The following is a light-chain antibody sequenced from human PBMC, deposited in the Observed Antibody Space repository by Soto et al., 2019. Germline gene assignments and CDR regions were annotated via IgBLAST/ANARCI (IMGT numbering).Light chain of an antibody. CDR3: QQFNNWPHT. CDR2: GAS. CDR1: QSVSSN. V-gene: IGKV3-15*01. Sequence: MTQSPVILSVSPGERATLSCRASQSVSSNLAWYQQKPGQAPRLLSYGASTRATGIPARFSGSGSGAEFTLTISSLQSEDSAVYYWQQFNNWPHTFGQGTKLEIK. J-gene: IGKJ2*01.